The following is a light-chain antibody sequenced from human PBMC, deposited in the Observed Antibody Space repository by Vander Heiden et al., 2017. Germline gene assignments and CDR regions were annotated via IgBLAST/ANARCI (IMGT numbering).Light chain of an antibody. Sequence: EIVMTQSPATLSVSPGERATLSCRASQSVSSNLAWYKQTPGQAPSLLIYVASTRTTGIPARVSARACGTEFTLTISSRHSQYLAVYYYQHHNNSTPDTFGQGTKVEIK. CDR3: QHHNNSTPDT. V-gene: IGKV3D-15*01. CDR2: VAS. J-gene: IGKJ1*01. CDR1: QSVSSN.